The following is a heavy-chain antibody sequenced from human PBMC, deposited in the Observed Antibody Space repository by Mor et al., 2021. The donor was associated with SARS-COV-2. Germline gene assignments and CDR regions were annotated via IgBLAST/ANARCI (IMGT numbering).Heavy chain of an antibody. V-gene: IGHV3-30*15. CDR3: ARDTDAFDI. Sequence: SVKGRFTISRDNSRNTLYLQMSSLRGEDTAVYYCARDTDAFDIWGQGTMITVSS. J-gene: IGHJ3*02.